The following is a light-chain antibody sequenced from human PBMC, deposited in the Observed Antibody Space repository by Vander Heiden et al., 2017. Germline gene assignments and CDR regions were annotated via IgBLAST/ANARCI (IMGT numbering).Light chain of an antibody. J-gene: IGKJ2*01. V-gene: IGKV1-39*01. CDR2: GAS. CDR3: QQSYIPPYT. Sequence: DIQMTQSPSSLSASVADRVTVSCRASQSISISLNWYQLKPGKAPRLLIFGASTLQSGAPSRFSGSGSGTDFTLTISGLQPEDSATYYCQQSYIPPYTFGQGTKLEIK. CDR1: QSISIS.